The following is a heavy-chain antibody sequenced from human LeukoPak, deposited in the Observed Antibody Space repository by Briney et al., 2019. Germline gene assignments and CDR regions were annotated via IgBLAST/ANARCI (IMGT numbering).Heavy chain of an antibody. CDR3: AVMYSSGWSNY. CDR2: ISSSSYI. V-gene: IGHV3-21*01. J-gene: IGHJ4*02. D-gene: IGHD6-19*01. Sequence: GGSLRLSCAASGFTFNKYAMSWVRQAPGKGLEWVSSISSSSYIYYADSVKGRFTISRDNAKNSLYLQMNSLRAEDTAVYYCAVMYSSGWSNYWGQGTLVTVSS. CDR1: GFTFNKYA.